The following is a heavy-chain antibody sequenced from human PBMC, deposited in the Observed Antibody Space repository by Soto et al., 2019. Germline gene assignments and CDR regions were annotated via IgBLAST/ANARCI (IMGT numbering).Heavy chain of an antibody. V-gene: IGHV3-48*02. D-gene: IGHD6-19*01. CDR2: ISGGGETI. Sequence: EVQLVESGGVLVQPGGSLRLSCAASGFAFSGHTMNWVRQAPGKGLGWVSYISGGGETIYYADSVRGRFTISRDNAKNSLFLQMNSLREEDTAVYYCARESPSSQWLPTRYFDYWGQGTLVTVSA. CDR1: GFAFSGHT. J-gene: IGHJ4*02. CDR3: ARESPSSQWLPTRYFDY.